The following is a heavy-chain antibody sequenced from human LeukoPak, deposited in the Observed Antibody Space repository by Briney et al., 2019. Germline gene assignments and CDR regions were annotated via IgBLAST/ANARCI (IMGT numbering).Heavy chain of an antibody. Sequence: PGGSLRLYCAASGFTFSSYAMSWVRQAPGKGLEWVSAISGSGGSTYYADSVKGRFTISRDNSKNTLYLQMNSLRAEDTAVYYCAKVNRGYSYVEYYFDYWGQGTLVTVSS. D-gene: IGHD5-18*01. CDR3: AKVNRGYSYVEYYFDY. CDR2: ISGSGGST. J-gene: IGHJ4*02. CDR1: GFTFSSYA. V-gene: IGHV3-23*01.